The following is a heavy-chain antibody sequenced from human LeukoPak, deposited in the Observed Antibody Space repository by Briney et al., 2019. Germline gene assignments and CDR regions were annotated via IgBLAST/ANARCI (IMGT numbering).Heavy chain of an antibody. D-gene: IGHD6-13*01. V-gene: IGHV3-30-3*01. CDR1: GFTFSSYA. J-gene: IGHJ4*02. CDR2: ISYDGSNK. Sequence: GALRLSCAASGFTFSSYAMHWVRQAPGKGLEWVAVISYDGSNKYYADSVKGRFTISRDNSKNTLYLQMNSLRAEDTAVYYCASGELTRDSSSWLYDYWGQGTLVTVSS. CDR3: ASGELTRDSSSWLYDY.